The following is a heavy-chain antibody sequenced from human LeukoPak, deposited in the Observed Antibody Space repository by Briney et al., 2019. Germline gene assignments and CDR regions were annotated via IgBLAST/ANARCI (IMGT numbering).Heavy chain of an antibody. V-gene: IGHV3-48*01. Sequence: PGGSLRLSCAASAFTLSNYSMAWVRQAPGKGLEWISYISSSSRTIYYADSVKGRFTISRDNAKNSLSVQMTTLRAEDTAVYYCARLFWNGYYPISFGHYYGMDVWGQGTTVTVSS. J-gene: IGHJ6*02. CDR2: ISSSSRTI. CDR3: ARLFWNGYYPISFGHYYGMDV. CDR1: AFTLSNYS. D-gene: IGHD3-3*01.